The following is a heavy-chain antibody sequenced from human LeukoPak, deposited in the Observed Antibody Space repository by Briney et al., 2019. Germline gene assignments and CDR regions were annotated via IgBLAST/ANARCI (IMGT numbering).Heavy chain of an antibody. CDR3: ARAGRTSPSIVTK. V-gene: IGHV4-34*01. Sequence: SETLSLTCAVYGGSFSGYYWSWIRQPPGKGLEWIGEINHSGSTNYNPSLKSRVTISVDTSKNQFSLKLSSVTAADTAVYYCARAGRTSPSIVTKWGQGTLVTVSS. CDR1: GGSFSGYY. D-gene: IGHD6-6*01. J-gene: IGHJ4*02. CDR2: INHSGST.